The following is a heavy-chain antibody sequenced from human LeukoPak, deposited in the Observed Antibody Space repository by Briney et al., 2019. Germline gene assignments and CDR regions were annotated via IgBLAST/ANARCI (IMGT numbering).Heavy chain of an antibody. CDR2: ISVSDTT. Sequence: GGSLRLSCVVSGFIFSDYPMNWVRQAQGKGLEWISTISVSDTTHYAESVRGRFTISRDNSKNMVFLQMNSLRAEDTAVYYCAPDLDSGPSYDGVHIWGQGTVVTVSS. D-gene: IGHD5-12*01. V-gene: IGHV3-23*01. CDR1: GFIFSDYP. CDR3: APDLDSGPSYDGVHI. J-gene: IGHJ4*02.